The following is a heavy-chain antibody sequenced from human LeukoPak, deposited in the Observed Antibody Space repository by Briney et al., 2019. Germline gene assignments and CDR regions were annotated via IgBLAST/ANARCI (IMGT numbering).Heavy chain of an antibody. D-gene: IGHD6-19*01. CDR2: FDPEDGET. Sequence: ASVKVSCKVSGYTLTELSMHWVRQAPGKGLEWMGGFDPEDGETIYAQKFQGRVTMTEDTSTDTAYMELSSLRSEDTAVYYCATASDGLSIAVAGGPLDYWGQGTLVTVSS. CDR3: ATASDGLSIAVAGGPLDY. CDR1: GYTLTELS. V-gene: IGHV1-24*01. J-gene: IGHJ4*02.